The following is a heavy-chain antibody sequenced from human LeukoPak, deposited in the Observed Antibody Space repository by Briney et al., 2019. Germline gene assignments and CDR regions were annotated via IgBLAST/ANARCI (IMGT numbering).Heavy chain of an antibody. CDR2: ISSSSSYI. V-gene: IGHV3-21*01. CDR3: ARGGDILTGYYTDY. J-gene: IGHJ4*02. CDR1: GFIFSSYS. Sequence: GGSLRLSCAASGFIFSSYSMNWVRQAPGKGLEWVSSISSSSSYIYYADSVKGRFTISRDNAKNSLYLQMNSLRAEDTAVYYCARGGDILTGYYTDYWGQGTLVTVSS. D-gene: IGHD3-9*01.